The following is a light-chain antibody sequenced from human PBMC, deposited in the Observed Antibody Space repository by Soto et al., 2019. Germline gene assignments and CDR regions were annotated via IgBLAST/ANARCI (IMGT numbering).Light chain of an antibody. CDR3: AAWDDSLNGPV. CDR2: SNN. CDR1: SSNIGSNT. Sequence: QSALTQPPSASGTPGQRVTISCSGSSSNIGSNTVNWYQQLPGTAPKLLTYSNNQRPSGVPDRFSGSKSGTSASLAISGLQSEDEADYYCAAWDDSLNGPVFGTGTKVTVL. V-gene: IGLV1-44*01. J-gene: IGLJ1*01.